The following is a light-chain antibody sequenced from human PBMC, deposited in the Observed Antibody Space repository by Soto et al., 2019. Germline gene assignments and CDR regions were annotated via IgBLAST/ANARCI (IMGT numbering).Light chain of an antibody. Sequence: EIVLTQSPGTLSLSPGERATLSCRASQSVSSSYLAWYQQKPGQAPRLLMYGASSRATGIPDRFSGSGSGTDFTLTISRLEPEDFPVYYCQQYGSSPRTFGQGTRLEIK. J-gene: IGKJ5*01. CDR3: QQYGSSPRT. V-gene: IGKV3-20*01. CDR1: QSVSSSY. CDR2: GAS.